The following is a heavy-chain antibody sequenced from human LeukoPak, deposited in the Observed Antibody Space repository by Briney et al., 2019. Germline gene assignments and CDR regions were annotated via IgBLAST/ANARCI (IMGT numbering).Heavy chain of an antibody. D-gene: IGHD3-10*01. CDR1: GYTFTGYY. V-gene: IGHV1-2*06. J-gene: IGHJ4*02. CDR2: INPNSGGT. CDR3: ARSWGRITMVRGVMVGDY. Sequence: ASVKVSCKASGYTFTGYYMHWVRQAPGQGLEWMGRINPNSGGTNYAQKLQGRVTMTRDTAISPAYMELSRLRSDDTAVYYCARSWGRITMVRGVMVGDYWGQGTLVTVSS.